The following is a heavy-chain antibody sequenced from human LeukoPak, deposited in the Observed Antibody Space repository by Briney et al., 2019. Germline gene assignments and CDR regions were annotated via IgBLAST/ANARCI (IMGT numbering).Heavy chain of an antibody. CDR2: IRHVGSNQ. V-gene: IGHV3-30*02. Sequence: GGPLRLPCAASGFTFSGFGMHWFGKAPGKGLEWLAFIRHVGSNQYYADPLKGRFTISTSNAKNSLYLQMNSPRVERTAVYYCARDGSIASSSRHMNYWGEGTLVTVSS. D-gene: IGHD6-6*01. CDR1: GFTFSGFG. J-gene: IGHJ4*02. CDR3: ARDGSIASSSRHMNY.